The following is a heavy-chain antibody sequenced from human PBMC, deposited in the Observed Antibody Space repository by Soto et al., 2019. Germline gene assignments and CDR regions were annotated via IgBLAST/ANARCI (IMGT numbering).Heavy chain of an antibody. Sequence: PGGSLRLSCTASGFTFGDYAMSWFRQAPGKGLEWVGFIRSKAYGGTTEYAASVKGRFTISRDDSKSIAYLQMNSLKTEDTAVYYCTSTSYYYDSSGYLYAADAFDIWGQGTMVT. CDR3: TSTSYYYDSSGYLYAADAFDI. CDR1: GFTFGDYA. V-gene: IGHV3-49*03. CDR2: IRSKAYGGTT. J-gene: IGHJ3*02. D-gene: IGHD3-22*01.